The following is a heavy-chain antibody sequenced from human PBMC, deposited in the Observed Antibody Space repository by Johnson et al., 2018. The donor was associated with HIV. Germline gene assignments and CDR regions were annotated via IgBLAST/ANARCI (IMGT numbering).Heavy chain of an antibody. Sequence: VQLVESGGGLVQPGGSLRLSCAASGFPFSSYAMTWVRQAPGKGLEWVSTIGGSGAGTFYADSVRGRFTVSRDNSKNTLYLQMNSLRAEDTAVYYCAKDRVVIAAHDAFDIWGQGTMVTVSS. D-gene: IGHD2-21*01. CDR2: IGGSGAGT. CDR3: AKDRVVIAAHDAFDI. CDR1: GFPFSSYA. J-gene: IGHJ3*02. V-gene: IGHV3-23*04.